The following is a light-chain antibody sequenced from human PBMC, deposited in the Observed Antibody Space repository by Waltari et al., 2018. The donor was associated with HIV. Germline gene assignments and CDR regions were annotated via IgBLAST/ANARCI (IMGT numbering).Light chain of an antibody. CDR3: GTWDSSLSAGV. J-gene: IGLJ2*01. CDR1: RPNIGTNY. V-gene: IGLV1-51*01. CDR2: DND. Sequence: QSVLTQPPSVSAAPGQKVTISCSGNRPNIGTNYVSWYQQVPGTAPKLLIYDNDNRPSGIPDRFSASKSGTSATLGITGLQTGDEADYYCGTWDSSLSAGVFGGGTKLTVL.